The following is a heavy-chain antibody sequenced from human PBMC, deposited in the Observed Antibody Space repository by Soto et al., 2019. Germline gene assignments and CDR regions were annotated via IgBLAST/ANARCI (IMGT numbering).Heavy chain of an antibody. CDR2: MNPNSGNT. J-gene: IGHJ5*02. D-gene: IGHD3-10*01. V-gene: IGHV1-8*01. CDR3: ARGRSYGSGTPSWFDP. Sequence: QVQLVQSGAEVKKPGASVKVSCKASGYTFTGYDINWVRQATGQGLEWMGWMNPNSGNTGYAQKFQGRVTMTRNTSISTAYMELSSLRSEDTAVYYCARGRSYGSGTPSWFDPWGQGTLVTVSS. CDR1: GYTFTGYD.